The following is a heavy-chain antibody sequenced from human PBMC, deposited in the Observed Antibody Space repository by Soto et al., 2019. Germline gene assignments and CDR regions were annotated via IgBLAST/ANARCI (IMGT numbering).Heavy chain of an antibody. CDR3: ARGGQYRYFDY. Sequence: QVQLVQSGAEVKKPGASVKVSCTTSGYTFTLFGITWVRQAPGQGLEWMGWISPYNGDTKYAEKLEGRVTLTTETSTDTAYMELTSLTSDDTAEYYCARGGQYRYFDYWGPGTLVTVSS. CDR2: ISPYNGDT. CDR1: GYTFTLFG. V-gene: IGHV1-18*01. D-gene: IGHD2-2*02. J-gene: IGHJ4*02.